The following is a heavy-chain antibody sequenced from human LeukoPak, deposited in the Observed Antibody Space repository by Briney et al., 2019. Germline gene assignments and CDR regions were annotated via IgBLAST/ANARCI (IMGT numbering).Heavy chain of an antibody. CDR3: ARVGVGVTKSFDH. D-gene: IGHD1-26*01. CDR1: AYSISSGYY. V-gene: IGHV4-38-2*01. J-gene: IGHJ4*02. CDR2: IYHSGST. Sequence: SETLSLTCAVSAYSISSGYYWGGIRLPPGKGLEWIGSIYHSGSTYYNSSLKSRATISVDRSKNQFSLKLSSVTAADTAVYYCARVGVGVTKSFDHWGQGTLVTVSS.